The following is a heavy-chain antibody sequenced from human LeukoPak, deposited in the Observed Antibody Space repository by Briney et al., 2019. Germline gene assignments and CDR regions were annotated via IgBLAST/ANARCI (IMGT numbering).Heavy chain of an antibody. Sequence: ASVKVSCKASGGTFSSYAISWVRQAPGQGLEWMGRIIPIFGTANYAQRFQGRVTITTDESTSTAYMELSSLRSEDTAVYYCARYIGPDGGYYVDYGGQGTLVTVSS. J-gene: IGHJ4*02. V-gene: IGHV1-69*05. CDR2: IIPIFGTA. CDR1: GGTFSSYA. CDR3: ARYIGPDGGYYVDY. D-gene: IGHD3-22*01.